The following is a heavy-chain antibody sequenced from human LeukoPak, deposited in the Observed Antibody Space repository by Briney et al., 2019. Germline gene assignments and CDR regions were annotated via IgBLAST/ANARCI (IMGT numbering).Heavy chain of an antibody. CDR1: GGSISSSSYY. Sequence: PSETLSLTCTVSGGSISSSSYYWGWIRQPPGKGLEWIGSIYYSGSTYYNPSLKSRVTISVDTSKNQFSLKLSSVTAADTAVYYCARQLGIVVVVAATPGGGAFDIWGQGTMVTVSS. J-gene: IGHJ3*02. D-gene: IGHD2-15*01. CDR2: IYYSGST. CDR3: ARQLGIVVVVAATPGGGAFDI. V-gene: IGHV4-39*01.